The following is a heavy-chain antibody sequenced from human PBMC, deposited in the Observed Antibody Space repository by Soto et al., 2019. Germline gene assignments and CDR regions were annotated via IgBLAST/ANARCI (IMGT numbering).Heavy chain of an antibody. CDR2: ISGSGGSS. V-gene: IGHV3-23*01. CDR3: AKVTKRAAAGRYEYYKYGMDV. Sequence: PGGSLRLSCAASGFAFSTYAMTWVRQAPVKGLEWVSVISGSGGSSYYAASVKGRFTISRDNSKNTLYLQMNGLRAEDTALYYCAKVTKRAAAGRYEYYKYGMDVWGQGTTVTVSS. CDR1: GFAFSTYA. D-gene: IGHD6-13*01. J-gene: IGHJ6*02.